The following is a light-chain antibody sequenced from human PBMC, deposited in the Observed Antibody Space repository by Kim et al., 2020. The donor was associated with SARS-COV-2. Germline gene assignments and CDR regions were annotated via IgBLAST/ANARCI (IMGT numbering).Light chain of an antibody. CDR1: QSLGSTY. CDR3: QQYGSSALT. V-gene: IGKV3-20*01. CDR2: SAS. Sequence: PPGERATLSCRASQSLGSTYLAWYQQKPGQPPRLLIYSASNRAAGIPERFSGGGSGTDFTLTISRLEPEDFAVYSCQQYGSSALTFGGGTKVDIK. J-gene: IGKJ4*01.